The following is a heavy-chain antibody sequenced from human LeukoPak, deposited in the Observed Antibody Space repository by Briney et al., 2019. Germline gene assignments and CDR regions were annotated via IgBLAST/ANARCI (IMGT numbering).Heavy chain of an antibody. Sequence: PGGSLRLSCAASGFTFSSYAMSWVRQAPGKGLEWVSAISSSGGSTYYADSVKGRFTISRDNSKNTLYLQMNSLRAEDTAVYYCAKARFGVVIFDYWGQGTLVTVSS. CDR1: GFTFSSYA. CDR3: AKARFGVVIFDY. CDR2: ISSSGGST. V-gene: IGHV3-23*01. J-gene: IGHJ4*02. D-gene: IGHD3-3*01.